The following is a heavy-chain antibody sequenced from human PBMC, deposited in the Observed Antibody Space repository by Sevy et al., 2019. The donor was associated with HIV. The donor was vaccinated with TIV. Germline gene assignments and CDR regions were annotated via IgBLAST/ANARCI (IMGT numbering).Heavy chain of an antibody. CDR1: GFTFSSYD. CDR2: ISGSGGST. J-gene: IGHJ6*02. Sequence: GGSLRLSCAASGFTFSSYDMSWVRQAPGKGLEWVSVISGSGGSTYYADSVKGRFTISRDNSKNTLYLQMNSLRAEDTAVYYCAKASSVTMVQGVDYYYYGMDVWGQGTTVTVSS. CDR3: AKASSVTMVQGVDYYYYGMDV. D-gene: IGHD3-10*01. V-gene: IGHV3-23*01.